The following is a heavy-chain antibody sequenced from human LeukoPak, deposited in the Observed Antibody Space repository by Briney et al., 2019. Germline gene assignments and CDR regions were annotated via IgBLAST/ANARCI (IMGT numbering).Heavy chain of an antibody. CDR2: IYYSGST. Sequence: SETLSLTCTVSGGSISSGGYYWSWIRQHPGKGLEWIGYIYYSGSTYYNPSLKSRVTISVDTSKNQFSLKLSSVTAADTAVYYCARFSLGTAAARAPFDIWGQGAMVTVSS. CDR1: GGSISSGGYY. CDR3: ARFSLGTAAARAPFDI. V-gene: IGHV4-31*03. D-gene: IGHD6-25*01. J-gene: IGHJ3*02.